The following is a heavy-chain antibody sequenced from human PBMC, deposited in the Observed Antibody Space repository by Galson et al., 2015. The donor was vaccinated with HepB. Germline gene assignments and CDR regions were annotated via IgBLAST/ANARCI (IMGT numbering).Heavy chain of an antibody. V-gene: IGHV3-23*01. CDR2: ISGSGGST. CDR3: AKVTDIVVVPAAPVDY. J-gene: IGHJ4*02. CDR1: GFTFSSYA. Sequence: SLRLSCAASGFTFSSYAMSWVRQAPGKGLEWVSAISGSGGSTYYADSVKGRFTISRDNSKNTLYLQMNSLRAEDTAVYYCAKVTDIVVVPAAPVDYWGQGTLVTVSS. D-gene: IGHD2-2*01.